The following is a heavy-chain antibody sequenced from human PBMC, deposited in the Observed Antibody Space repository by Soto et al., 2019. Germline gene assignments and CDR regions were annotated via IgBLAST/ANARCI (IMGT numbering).Heavy chain of an antibody. J-gene: IGHJ4*02. CDR1: GYTFTSYG. CDR2: ISAYNGNT. V-gene: IGHV1-18*04. D-gene: IGHD3-9*01. Sequence: ASVKVSFKASGYTFTSYGISWVRQAPGQGLEWMGWISAYNGNTNYAQKLQGRVTMTTDTSTSTAYMELRSLRSDDTAVYYCARDHGLPYYDILTGYYPDYWGQGTLVTAPQ. CDR3: ARDHGLPYYDILTGYYPDY.